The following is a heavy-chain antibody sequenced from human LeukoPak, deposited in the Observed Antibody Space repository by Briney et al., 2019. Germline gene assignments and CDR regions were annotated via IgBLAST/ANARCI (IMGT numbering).Heavy chain of an antibody. CDR3: ARDFPNYDFWSGYYPTYGMDV. J-gene: IGHJ6*02. V-gene: IGHV3-66*01. D-gene: IGHD3-3*01. CDR1: GFTVSSNY. Sequence: PGGSLRLSCAASGFTVSSNYMSWVRQAPGKGLEWVSVIYSGGSTYYADSVKGRFTISRDNSKNTLYLQMNSLRAEDTAVYYCARDFPNYDFWSGYYPTYGMDVWGQGTTVTVSS. CDR2: IYSGGST.